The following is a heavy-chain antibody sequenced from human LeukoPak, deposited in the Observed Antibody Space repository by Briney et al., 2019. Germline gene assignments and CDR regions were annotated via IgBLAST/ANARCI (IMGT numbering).Heavy chain of an antibody. CDR3: ATVVVPAAPLDY. D-gene: IGHD2-2*01. Sequence: ASVKVSCKVSGYTLTELSMHWVRQAPGKGLEWMGGFDPEDGETIYAQKFQGRVTMTEDTSTDTAYMELSSLRSGDTAVYYCATVVVPAAPLDYWGQGTLVTVSS. CDR2: FDPEDGET. V-gene: IGHV1-24*01. CDR1: GYTLTELS. J-gene: IGHJ4*02.